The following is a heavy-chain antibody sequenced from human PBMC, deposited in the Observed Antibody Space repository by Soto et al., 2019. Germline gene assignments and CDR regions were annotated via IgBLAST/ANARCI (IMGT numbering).Heavy chain of an antibody. Sequence: GGSLRLSCAGSGFIFSDYYMTWIRQAPGKGPDWVSYISNSGNTIHYSDSVKGRFTISRDNAKNSLYLQMNSLRAEDTAVYHCARGPSDFWSGYYFDFWGQGTLVTVYS. V-gene: IGHV3-11*01. D-gene: IGHD3-3*01. CDR2: ISNSGNTI. J-gene: IGHJ4*02. CDR1: GFIFSDYY. CDR3: ARGPSDFWSGYYFDF.